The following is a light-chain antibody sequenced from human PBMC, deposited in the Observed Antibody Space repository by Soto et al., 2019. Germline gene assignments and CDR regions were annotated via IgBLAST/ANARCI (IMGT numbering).Light chain of an antibody. CDR3: QQSYNTVWT. Sequence: DIQMTQSPSSLSASAGDRVTITCRASQSIDTFLNWYQQKPGKAPKLLISAASRLQSGVPARFSGSGSGTVFTLTISSLQPEDFATYYCQQSYNTVWTFGQGTKVDIK. J-gene: IGKJ1*01. V-gene: IGKV1-39*01. CDR2: AAS. CDR1: QSIDTF.